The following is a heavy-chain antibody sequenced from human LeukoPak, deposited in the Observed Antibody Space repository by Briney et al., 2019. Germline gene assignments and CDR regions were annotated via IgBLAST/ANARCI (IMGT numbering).Heavy chain of an antibody. V-gene: IGHV3-48*04. D-gene: IGHD5-18*01. J-gene: IGHJ4*02. CDR1: GFTFNSYG. CDR3: ARDPTPMIRDFAYFDY. CDR2: VSSSGSTM. Sequence: PGGSLRLSCAASGFTFNSYGMNWVRQAPGKGLEWVSYVSSSGSTMYYSDSVKGRFTISRDNAKNPLYLQMNNLRAEDTAMYYCARDPTPMIRDFAYFDYWGQGTLVTVSS.